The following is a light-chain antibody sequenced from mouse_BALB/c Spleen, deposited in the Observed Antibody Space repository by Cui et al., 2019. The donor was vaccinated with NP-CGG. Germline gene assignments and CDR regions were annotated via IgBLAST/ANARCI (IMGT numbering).Light chain of an antibody. Sequence: QAVLTQESAPTTSPGETVTLTCRSSTGAITTSNYANWVQEKPDHLFTGLIGGTNNRAPGVPARFSGSLIGDKAALTITGAQTEDEAIYFCALWYSNHWVFGGGTKLTAL. V-gene: IGLV1*01. CDR2: GTN. CDR1: TGAITTSNY. J-gene: IGLJ1*01. CDR3: ALWYSNHWV.